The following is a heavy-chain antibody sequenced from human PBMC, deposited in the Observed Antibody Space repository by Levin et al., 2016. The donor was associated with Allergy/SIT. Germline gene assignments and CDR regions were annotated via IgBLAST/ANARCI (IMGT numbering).Heavy chain of an antibody. D-gene: IGHD3-9*01. V-gene: IGHV3-30*03. J-gene: IGHJ6*02. CDR2: ISSDTTTT. CDR3: ARDHNDILTGPRPTYYYYYGMDV. CDR1: GFPFSNYA. Sequence: GGSLRLSCAGSGFPFSNYAFHWVRQAPGKGLEWVAIISSDTTTTYYAPSVKGRFSISRDKSKNTLFLQMNSLRPEDTAVYYCARDHNDILTGPRPTYYYYYGMDVWGQGTTVAVSS.